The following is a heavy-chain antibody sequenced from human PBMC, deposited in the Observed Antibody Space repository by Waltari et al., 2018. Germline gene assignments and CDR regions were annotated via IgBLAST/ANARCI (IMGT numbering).Heavy chain of an antibody. CDR3: ARDNQFWSGYYYYGMDV. V-gene: IGHV3-48*03. D-gene: IGHD3-3*01. J-gene: IGHJ6*02. CDR1: GFTFSSYE. CDR2: ISSSGSTI. Sequence: EVQLLESGGGLVQPGGSLRLSCAASGFTFSSYEMNWVRQALGKGLEWVSYISSSGSTIYYADSVKGRFTISRDNAKNSLYLQMNSLRAEDTAVYYCARDNQFWSGYYYYGMDVWGQGTTVTVSS.